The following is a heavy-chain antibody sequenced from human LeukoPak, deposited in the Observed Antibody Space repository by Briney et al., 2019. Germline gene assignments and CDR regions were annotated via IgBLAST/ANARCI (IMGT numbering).Heavy chain of an antibody. CDR2: ISSGATTI. CDR1: GFTFSSST. CDR3: ARDGGSFFPLDC. J-gene: IGHJ4*02. Sequence: GGSLRLSCAASGFTFSSSTMNWVRQAPGKGLEWVSSISSGATTIYYADSVKGRFTVSRDNAKNSLYLQMRSLRADDTAVYYCARDGGSFFPLDCWGQGTPVTVSS. D-gene: IGHD2-15*01. V-gene: IGHV3-48*01.